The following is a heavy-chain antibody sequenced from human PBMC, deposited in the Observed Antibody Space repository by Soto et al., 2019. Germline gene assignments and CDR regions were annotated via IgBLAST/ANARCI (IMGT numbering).Heavy chain of an antibody. CDR3: ARDWHPRFDP. CDR2: ISPSSGET. J-gene: IGHJ5*02. CDR1: GYYFSSYG. V-gene: IGHV1-18*01. Sequence: QVQMVQSGPEVKKPGASVKVSCKASGYYFSSYGIPWVRQAPGQGLEWMGWISPSSGETNYAQRFQGRVTVTTDTSTTTTYLELRSLKSDYTAVYYCARDWHPRFDPWGLGTLVTVSS.